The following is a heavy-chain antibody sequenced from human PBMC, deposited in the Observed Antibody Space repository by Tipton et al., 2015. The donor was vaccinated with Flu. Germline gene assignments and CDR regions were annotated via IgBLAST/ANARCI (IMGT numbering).Heavy chain of an antibody. D-gene: IGHD6-19*01. Sequence: QLVQAGAEVKKPGESLKISCKGSGYTFTNYWIGWVRQMPGKGLEWVSSISGSGGTTYYADSVKGRFTISRDNIRNTLYLQMNSPRAEDTAIYYCARVIPEFVAGLSCWGQGTLVSVSS. CDR1: GYTFTNYW. J-gene: IGHJ4*02. CDR2: ISGSGGTT. CDR3: ARVIPEFVAGLSC. V-gene: IGHV3-23*04.